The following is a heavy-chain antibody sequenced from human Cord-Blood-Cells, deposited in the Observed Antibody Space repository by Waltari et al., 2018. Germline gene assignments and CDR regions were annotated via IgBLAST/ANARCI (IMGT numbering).Heavy chain of an antibody. CDR1: GYTLTELS. CDR2: FDPEDGET. Sequence: QVQLVQSGAEVKKPGASVKVPCKVSGYTLTELSMHRVRQAPGKGLEWMGGFDPEDGETIYAQKVQGRVTMTEDTSTDTAYMGLSSLRSEDTAVYYCATLIIAAAGTGKDYWGQGTLVTVSS. D-gene: IGHD6-13*01. J-gene: IGHJ4*02. V-gene: IGHV1-24*01. CDR3: ATLIIAAAGTGKDY.